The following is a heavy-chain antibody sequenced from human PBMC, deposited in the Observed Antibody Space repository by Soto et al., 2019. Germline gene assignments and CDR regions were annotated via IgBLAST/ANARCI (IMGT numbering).Heavy chain of an antibody. J-gene: IGHJ5*02. Sequence: PSETLSLTCAVSGASITYYYWNWIRQPPGRGLEWIVSFSSTGSTVYNPSLKSRVTISVDTSKNQFSLKLTSVTAADAALYYCARDFFDSSDYTTNWFDPWGQGTLVTVSS. V-gene: IGHV4-4*08. D-gene: IGHD3-22*01. CDR3: ARDFFDSSDYTTNWFDP. CDR2: FSSTGST. CDR1: GASITYYY.